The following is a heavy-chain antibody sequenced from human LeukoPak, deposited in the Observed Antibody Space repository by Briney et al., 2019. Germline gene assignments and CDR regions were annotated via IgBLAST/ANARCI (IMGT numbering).Heavy chain of an antibody. CDR1: GVTFPKYW. Sequence: GGSLRLSCAASGVTFPKYWMTWVRQAPGEGLEWVASIKEDGSDKYYVDSVKGRFTISRDNDKNSLYLQMNSLRDEDTAVYYCARCGYCSSTSCFYGMDVWGQGTTVTVSS. D-gene: IGHD2-2*01. CDR3: ARCGYCSSTSCFYGMDV. J-gene: IGHJ6*02. V-gene: IGHV3-7*01. CDR2: IKEDGSDK.